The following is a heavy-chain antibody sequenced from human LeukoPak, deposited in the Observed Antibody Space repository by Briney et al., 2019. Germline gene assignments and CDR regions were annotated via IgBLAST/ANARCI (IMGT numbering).Heavy chain of an antibody. CDR1: GGSFSGYY. J-gene: IGHJ3*02. D-gene: IGHD3-22*01. CDR3: ASPYYYDSSGFHRGGNAFDI. V-gene: IGHV4-34*01. Sequence: PSETLSLTCAVYGGSFSGYYWSWIRQPPGKGLEWIGEINHSGSTNYNPSLKSRVTISVDTSKNQFSLKLSSVTAADTAVYYCASPYYYDSSGFHRGGNAFDIWGQGTMVTVSS. CDR2: INHSGST.